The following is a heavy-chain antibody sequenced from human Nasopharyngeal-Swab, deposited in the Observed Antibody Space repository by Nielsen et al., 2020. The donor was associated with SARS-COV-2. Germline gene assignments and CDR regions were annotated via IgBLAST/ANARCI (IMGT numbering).Heavy chain of an antibody. J-gene: IGHJ6*02. V-gene: IGHV3-23*03. Sequence: REAPGKGLEWVSVIYSGGSSTYYADSVKCRFTISRDNSKNTLYLQMNSLRAEDTAVYYCAKDYYDSSGYRAFYGMDVWGQGTTVTVSS. D-gene: IGHD3-22*01. CDR3: AKDYYDSSGYRAFYGMDV. CDR2: IYSGGSST.